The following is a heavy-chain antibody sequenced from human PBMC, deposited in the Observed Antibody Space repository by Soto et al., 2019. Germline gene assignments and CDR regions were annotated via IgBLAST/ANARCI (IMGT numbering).Heavy chain of an antibody. J-gene: IGHJ4*02. D-gene: IGHD2-15*01. CDR3: ASSYCSGGSCNPTYFDY. V-gene: IGHV3-53*04. CDR1: GFTCSSYA. Sequence: PGGSLRLSCAASGFTCSSYAMHWVRQAPGKGLEWVSVIYSGGSTYYADSVKGRFTISRHNSKNTLYLQMNSLRAEDTAVYYCASSYCSGGSCNPTYFDYWGQGTLVTVSS. CDR2: IYSGGST.